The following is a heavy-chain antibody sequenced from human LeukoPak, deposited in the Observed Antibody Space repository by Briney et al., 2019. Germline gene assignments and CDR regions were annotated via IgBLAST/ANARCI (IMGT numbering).Heavy chain of an antibody. CDR1: GFTFSSYG. CDR2: ISYDGSNK. V-gene: IGHV3-30*18. J-gene: IGHJ3*02. CDR3: AKEWGSWTGAYRRDAFDI. Sequence: PGRSLRLSCAASGFTFSSYGMNWVRQAPGKGVEGAAVISYDGSNKYYADSVKGRFTISRDNSKNTLYLQMNSLRAEDTAVYYCAKEWGSWTGAYRRDAFDIWGQGTMVTVSS. D-gene: IGHD6-13*01.